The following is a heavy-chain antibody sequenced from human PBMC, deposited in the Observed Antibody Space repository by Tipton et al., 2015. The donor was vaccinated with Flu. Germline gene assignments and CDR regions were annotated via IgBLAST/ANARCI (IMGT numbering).Heavy chain of an antibody. V-gene: IGHV4-31*03. J-gene: IGHJ6*02. CDR1: GGSISSGGYY. Sequence: TLSLTCTVSGGSISSGGYYWSWIRQHPGEGLEWIGYIYYSGSTYYNPSLKSRVTISIDTSKNQFSLKLSSVTAADTAVYYCARGPQVPVWPYYYGMDVWGQGTTVTVSS. D-gene: IGHD2-2*01. CDR2: IYYSGST. CDR3: ARGPQVPVWPYYYGMDV.